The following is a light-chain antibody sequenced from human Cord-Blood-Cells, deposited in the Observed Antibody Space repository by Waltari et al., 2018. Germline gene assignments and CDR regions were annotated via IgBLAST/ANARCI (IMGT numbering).Light chain of an antibody. CDR3: CSYAGSYTFV. J-gene: IGLJ3*02. V-gene: IGLV2-11*01. Sequence: QSALTQPRSVSGSPGQSVTIPCPGTSSHVGGYNYVSWYQQHPGKAPKLMIYDVSKRPSGVPDRFSGSKSGNTASLTISGLQAEDEADYYCCSYAGSYTFVFGGGTKLTVL. CDR2: DVS. CDR1: SSHVGGYNY.